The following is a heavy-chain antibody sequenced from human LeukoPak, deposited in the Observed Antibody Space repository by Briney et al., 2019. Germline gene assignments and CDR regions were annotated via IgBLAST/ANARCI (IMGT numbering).Heavy chain of an antibody. Sequence: PGGSLRLSCAASGFTFSSYSMNWVRQATGKGLEWVSTVTGTGSSTYYADSVKGRFTISRDNSKNTLYLQMNSLRAEDTAVYYCAKSNNWNYEHWGQGILVSVSS. V-gene: IGHV3-23*01. CDR2: VTGTGSST. CDR1: GFTFSSYS. D-gene: IGHD1-7*01. J-gene: IGHJ4*02. CDR3: AKSNNWNYEH.